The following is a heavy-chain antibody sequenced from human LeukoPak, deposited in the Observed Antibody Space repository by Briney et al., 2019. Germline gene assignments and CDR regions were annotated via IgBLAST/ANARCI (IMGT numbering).Heavy chain of an antibody. CDR2: IISMSGTT. CDR3: ARAEYYYDSSGFTSFYLDS. D-gene: IGHD3-22*01. Sequence: SVKVSCQASGYTFTSYGISWVRQAPGQGLEWMGGIISMSGTTNYAQKFQGRVTMTADESTSTASMELSSLRSEDTAVYFCARAEYYYDSSGFTSFYLDSWGQGTLITVSS. J-gene: IGHJ4*02. V-gene: IGHV1-69*13. CDR1: GYTFTSYG.